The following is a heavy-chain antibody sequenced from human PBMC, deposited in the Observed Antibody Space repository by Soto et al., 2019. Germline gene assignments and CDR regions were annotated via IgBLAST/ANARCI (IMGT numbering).Heavy chain of an antibody. CDR2: IKQDGSEK. CDR3: ARVRGTGDYFDY. CDR1: GFTFSSYW. V-gene: IGHV3-7*03. D-gene: IGHD1-1*01. J-gene: IGHJ4*02. Sequence: SVGSLRLSCAASGFTFSSYWMSWVRQAPGKGLEWVANIKQDGSEKYYVDSVKSRFTISRDNAKNSLYLQMNSLRAEDTAVYYCARVRGTGDYFDYWGQGTLVTVSS.